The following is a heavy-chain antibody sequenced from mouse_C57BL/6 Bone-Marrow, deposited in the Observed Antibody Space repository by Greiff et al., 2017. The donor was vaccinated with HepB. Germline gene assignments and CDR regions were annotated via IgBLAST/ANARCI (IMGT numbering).Heavy chain of an antibody. CDR1: GYTFTSYG. D-gene: IGHD1-1*01. CDR2: IYPRSGNT. Sequence: VQLQQSGAELARPGASVKLSCKASGYTFTSYGISWVKQRTGQGLEWIGEIYPRSGNTYYNEKFKGKATLTADKSSSTAYMELRSLTSEDSAVYFCARSEAIYYGSSYWYFDVWGTGTTVTVSS. J-gene: IGHJ1*03. V-gene: IGHV1-81*01. CDR3: ARSEAIYYGSSYWYFDV.